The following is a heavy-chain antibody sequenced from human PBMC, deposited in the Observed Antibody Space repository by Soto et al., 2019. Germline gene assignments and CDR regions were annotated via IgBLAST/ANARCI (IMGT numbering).Heavy chain of an antibody. D-gene: IGHD4-4*01. CDR3: VRGGSNYAS. V-gene: IGHV3-7*01. J-gene: IGHJ1*01. CDR2: IKPEESET. CDR1: GFTCSDSW. Sequence: EVQLVDSGGGWVQPGGSLRLSCTASGFTCSDSWMTGVRLAPGKGLEWVARIKPEESETKYADSVKGRFSISRDNAKNSMYLQIDSLRGEDTAEYYCVRGGSNYASWGQGNLVTVSS.